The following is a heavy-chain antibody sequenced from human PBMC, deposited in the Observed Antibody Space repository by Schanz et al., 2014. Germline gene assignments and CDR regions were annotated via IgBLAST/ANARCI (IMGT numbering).Heavy chain of an antibody. Sequence: EVQLVESGGGLVKPGDSLRLSCAASGFTFSSYTMKWVRQAPGKGLEWVSSISSTSTYLYYADSVKGRFTISRDSARNSLYLQMSSLRAEDTAVYYCATENWWTVEKWGQGTLVTVSS. V-gene: IGHV3-21*01. D-gene: IGHD2-15*01. CDR2: ISSTSTYL. CDR3: ATENWWTVEK. J-gene: IGHJ4*02. CDR1: GFTFSSYT.